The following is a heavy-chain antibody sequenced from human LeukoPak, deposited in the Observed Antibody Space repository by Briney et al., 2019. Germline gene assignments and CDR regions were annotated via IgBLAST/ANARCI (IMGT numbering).Heavy chain of an antibody. J-gene: IGHJ4*02. Sequence: PGGSLRLSCAASGFTFSSYSMNWFRQAPGKGLEWVSSISSSSSYIYYADSVKGRFTISRDNAKNSLYLQMNSLRAEDTAVYYCARAGRITSFGVGPDFDYWGQGTLVTVSS. CDR2: ISSSSSYI. V-gene: IGHV3-21*01. D-gene: IGHD3-3*01. CDR3: ARAGRITSFGVGPDFDY. CDR1: GFTFSSYS.